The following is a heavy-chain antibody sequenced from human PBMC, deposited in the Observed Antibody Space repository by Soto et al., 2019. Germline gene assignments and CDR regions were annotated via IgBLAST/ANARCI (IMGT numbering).Heavy chain of an antibody. CDR1: VFTFSDYY. Sequence: GGSLRLSCAASVFTFSDYYMSWIRQAPGKGLEWVSYISSSSSYTNYADSVKGRFTISRDNAKNSLYLQMNSLRAEDTAVYYCARERLYYDILTGPDAFDIWGQGTMVTVSS. CDR3: ARERLYYDILTGPDAFDI. CDR2: ISSSSSYT. D-gene: IGHD3-9*01. J-gene: IGHJ3*02. V-gene: IGHV3-11*05.